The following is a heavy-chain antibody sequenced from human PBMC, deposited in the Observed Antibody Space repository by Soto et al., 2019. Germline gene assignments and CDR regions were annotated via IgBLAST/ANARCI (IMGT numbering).Heavy chain of an antibody. Sequence: QVQLQESGPGLVKPSQTLSLTCTVSGGSISSGDYYWSWIRQPPGKGLEWIGYIYYSGSTYYNPSLKSRVTISVDTSKNQFSLKLSSVTAADTAVYYCARERDIVVVPAAIVSATAAGYAFDIWGQGTMVTVSS. V-gene: IGHV4-30-4*01. CDR1: GGSISSGDYY. J-gene: IGHJ3*02. D-gene: IGHD2-2*02. CDR2: IYYSGST. CDR3: ARERDIVVVPAAIVSATAAGYAFDI.